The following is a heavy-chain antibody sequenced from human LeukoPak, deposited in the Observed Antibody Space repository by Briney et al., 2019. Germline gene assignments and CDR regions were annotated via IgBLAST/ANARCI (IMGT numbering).Heavy chain of an antibody. D-gene: IGHD5-18*01. Sequence: PGGSLRLSCAASGFTFSSYAMSWVRRAPGKGLEWVSAISGSGGSTYYADSVKGRFTISRDNSKNTLYLQMNSLRAGDTAVYYCAKTVNTAMVPFDYWGQGTLVTVSS. CDR3: AKTVNTAMVPFDY. CDR1: GFTFSSYA. J-gene: IGHJ4*02. V-gene: IGHV3-23*01. CDR2: ISGSGGST.